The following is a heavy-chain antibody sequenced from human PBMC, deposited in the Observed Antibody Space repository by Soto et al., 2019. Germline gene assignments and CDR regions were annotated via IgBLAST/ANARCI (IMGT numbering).Heavy chain of an antibody. V-gene: IGHV1-69*12. Sequence: QVQLVQSGAEVKKPGSSVKVSCKASGGTFSSYAISWVRQAPGQGLEWMGGIIPIFGTANYAQKFQGRVTITADESTSTAYTELSSLRSEDTAVYYCARDSEMATITYYYYGMDVWGQGTTVTVSS. D-gene: IGHD5-12*01. CDR2: IIPIFGTA. J-gene: IGHJ6*02. CDR3: ARDSEMATITYYYYGMDV. CDR1: GGTFSSYA.